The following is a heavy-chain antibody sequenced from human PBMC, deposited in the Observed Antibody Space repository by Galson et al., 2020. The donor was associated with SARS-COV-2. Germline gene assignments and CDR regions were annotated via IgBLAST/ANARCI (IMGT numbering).Heavy chain of an antibody. CDR2: IYYSGST. J-gene: IGHJ6*03. CDR3: ARLIIRRNDFWRVGYYYMDV. CDR1: GGSISSYY. V-gene: IGHV4-59*08. D-gene: IGHD3-3*01. Sequence: ETLSLTCTVSGGSISSYYWSWLRQPPGKGLEWIGYIYYSGSTTYNPSLKSRVTISVDTSKNQFSLKLSSVTAADTAVYYCARLIIRRNDFWRVGYYYMDVWGKGTTVTVSS.